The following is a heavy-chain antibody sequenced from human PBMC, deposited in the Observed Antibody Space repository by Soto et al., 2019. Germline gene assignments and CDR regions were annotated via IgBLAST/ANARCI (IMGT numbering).Heavy chain of an antibody. CDR2: INHSGST. J-gene: IGHJ3*02. CDR1: GGSFSGYY. D-gene: IGHD3-10*01. Sequence: QVQLQQWGAGLLKPSETLSLTCAVYGGSFSGYYWSWIRQPPGKGLEWIGEINHSGSTNYNPSLKRRVTLPGDTSKNQFSLKRGSVTAADTAVYYWASRKGITRVRGWNDAFDIWGQGTMVPVSS. V-gene: IGHV4-34*01. CDR3: ASRKGITRVRGWNDAFDI.